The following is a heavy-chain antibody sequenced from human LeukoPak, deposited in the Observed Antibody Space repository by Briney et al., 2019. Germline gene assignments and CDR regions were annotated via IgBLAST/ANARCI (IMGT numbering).Heavy chain of an antibody. CDR2: INHSGST. CDR3: ARGQARLAWFDP. J-gene: IGHJ5*02. Sequence: SETLSLTCAVYGGSFSGYYWSWIRQPPGKGLEWIGEINHSGSTNYNPSLKSRVTMSVDTSKNQFSLRLRSVTAADTAVYYCARGQARLAWFDPWGQGTLVTVSS. D-gene: IGHD6-19*01. CDR1: GGSFSGYY. V-gene: IGHV4-34*01.